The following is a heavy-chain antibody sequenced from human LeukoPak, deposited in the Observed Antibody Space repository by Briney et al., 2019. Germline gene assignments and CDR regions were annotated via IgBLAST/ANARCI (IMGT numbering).Heavy chain of an antibody. CDR2: IYYSGST. CDR3: ARALGIAGYYFDY. V-gene: IGHV4-59*01. Sequence: SETLSLTCAVYGGSISSYYWSWIRQPPGKGLEWIGYIYYSGSTNYNPSLKSRVTISVDTSKNQFSLKLSSVTAADTAVYYCARALGIAGYYFDYWGQGTLVTVSS. J-gene: IGHJ4*02. D-gene: IGHD6-13*01. CDR1: GGSISSYY.